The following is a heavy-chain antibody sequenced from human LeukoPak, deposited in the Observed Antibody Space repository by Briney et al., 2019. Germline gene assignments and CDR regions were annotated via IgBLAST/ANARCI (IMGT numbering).Heavy chain of an antibody. Sequence: GGSLRLSCAASGFSFSNYNMNWVRQAPGKGLEWVSYISSSGSTIYYADSVKGRFTISRDNAKNSLYLQMNSLRAEDTAVYYCARDLSGYYDFWSGYFDYWGQGTLVTVSS. V-gene: IGHV3-48*04. CDR1: GFSFSNYN. CDR3: ARDLSGYYDFWSGYFDY. D-gene: IGHD3-3*01. CDR2: ISSSGSTI. J-gene: IGHJ4*02.